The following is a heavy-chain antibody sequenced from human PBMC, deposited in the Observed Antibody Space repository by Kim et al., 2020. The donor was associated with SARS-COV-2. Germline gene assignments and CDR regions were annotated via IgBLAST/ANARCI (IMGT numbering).Heavy chain of an antibody. CDR2: MNPNSGNT. Sequence: ASVKVSCKASGYTFTSYDINWVRQATGQGLEWMGWMNPNSGNTGYAQKFQGRVTMTRNTSISTAYMELSSLRSEDTAVYYCARGGGHIVVVPAATVDYWGQGTLVTVSS. D-gene: IGHD2-2*01. J-gene: IGHJ4*02. CDR1: GYTFTSYD. CDR3: ARGGGHIVVVPAATVDY. V-gene: IGHV1-8*01.